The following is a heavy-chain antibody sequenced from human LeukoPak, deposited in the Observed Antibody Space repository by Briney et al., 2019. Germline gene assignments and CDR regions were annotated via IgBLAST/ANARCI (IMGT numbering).Heavy chain of an antibody. CDR2: ISSSSSYI. J-gene: IGHJ4*02. CDR1: GFTFSSYS. D-gene: IGHD1-26*01. CDR3: ARDRRELGEDY. V-gene: IGHV3-21*01. Sequence: GGSLRLSCAASGFTFSSYSMNWVHQAPGKGLEWVSSISSSSSYIYYADSVKGRFTISRDNAKNSLYLQMNSLRAEDTAVYYCARDRRELGEDYWGQGTLVTVSS.